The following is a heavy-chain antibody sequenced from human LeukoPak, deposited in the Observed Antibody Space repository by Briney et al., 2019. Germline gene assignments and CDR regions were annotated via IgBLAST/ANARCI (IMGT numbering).Heavy chain of an antibody. J-gene: IGHJ4*02. Sequence: GGSLRLSCVASGYAFSNYGMHWVRQAPGKALEWVAFIRFDGSKKCYTESVKGRFTISRDNSKDTLHLQMNSLRTEDTAVYYCARMSSVRGALGGYWGQGTLVTVSS. CDR3: ARMSSVRGALGGY. D-gene: IGHD3-10*01. CDR1: GYAFSNYG. V-gene: IGHV3-30*02. CDR2: IRFDGSKK.